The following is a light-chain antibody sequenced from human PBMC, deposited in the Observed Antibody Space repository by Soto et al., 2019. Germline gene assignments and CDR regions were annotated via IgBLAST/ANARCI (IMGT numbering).Light chain of an antibody. J-gene: IGLJ2*01. CDR3: SSYSSSSTL. Sequence: QSALTQPASVSGSPGQSITISCTGTSSDVGGYNSVSWYQHHPDKAPRLMIYEVSLRPSTVSSRFSGSKSGNTASLTISGLQVEDEADYYCSSYSSSSTLFGGGTKVTVL. CDR2: EVS. CDR1: SSDVGGYNS. V-gene: IGLV2-14*01.